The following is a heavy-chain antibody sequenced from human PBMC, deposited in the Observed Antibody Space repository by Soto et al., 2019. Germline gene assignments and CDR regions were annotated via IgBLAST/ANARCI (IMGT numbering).Heavy chain of an antibody. D-gene: IGHD3-3*01. CDR3: ARGLPRLEWTPAAPTTDAFDI. J-gene: IGHJ3*02. CDR1: GGCISSYY. V-gene: IGHV4-59*01. CDR2: IYYSGST. Sequence: NPXATLSLTCTVCGGCISSYYWSWIRQPPGKGLEWIGYIYYSGSTNYNPSLKSRVTISVDTSKNQFSLKLSSVTAADTAVYYCARGLPRLEWTPAAPTTDAFDICGQRTMVTVSS.